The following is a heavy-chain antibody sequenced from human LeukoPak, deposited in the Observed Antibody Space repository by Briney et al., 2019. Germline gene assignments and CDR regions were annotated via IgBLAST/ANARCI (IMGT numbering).Heavy chain of an antibody. J-gene: IGHJ6*03. Sequence: SETLSLTCTVSGGSISSYYWSWIRQPAGKGLEWIGRIYTSGSTNYNPSLKSRVTMSVDTYKNQLSLQLSSVTAAARAVFYGARETIFGIYYYYMDVWGKGTTVTVSS. CDR3: ARETIFGIYYYYMDV. D-gene: IGHD3-3*01. V-gene: IGHV4-4*07. CDR1: GGSISSYY. CDR2: IYTSGST.